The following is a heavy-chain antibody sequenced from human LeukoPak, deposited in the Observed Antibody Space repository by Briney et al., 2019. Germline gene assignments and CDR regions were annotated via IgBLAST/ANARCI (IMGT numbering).Heavy chain of an antibody. J-gene: IGHJ4*02. CDR2: IRYDGNNK. V-gene: IGHV3-30*02. CDR1: GFTFNNYG. CDR3: ARDTVGNYYDSSGYTGGVDY. Sequence: GGSLRLSCAASGFTFNNYGMHWVRQAPGKGLEWVAFIRYDGNNKYYADSVKGRFTISRDNSKNTLYLQMNSLRAEDTAVYYCARDTVGNYYDSSGYTGGVDYWGQGTLVTVSS. D-gene: IGHD3-22*01.